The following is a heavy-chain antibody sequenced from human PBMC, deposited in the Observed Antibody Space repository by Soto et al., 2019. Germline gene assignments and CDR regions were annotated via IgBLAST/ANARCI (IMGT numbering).Heavy chain of an antibody. D-gene: IGHD3-10*01. Sequence: QVQLVQSGAEVKKPGASVKVSCKASGYTFTGYYMHWVRQAPGQGLEWMGWINPNSGGTNYAQKFQGWVTMTRDMSISTAYMELSRLRSDDTAVYYCARDGGGITMVRGGSAFDIWGQGTMVTVSS. CDR2: INPNSGGT. V-gene: IGHV1-2*04. CDR3: ARDGGGITMVRGGSAFDI. CDR1: GYTFTGYY. J-gene: IGHJ3*02.